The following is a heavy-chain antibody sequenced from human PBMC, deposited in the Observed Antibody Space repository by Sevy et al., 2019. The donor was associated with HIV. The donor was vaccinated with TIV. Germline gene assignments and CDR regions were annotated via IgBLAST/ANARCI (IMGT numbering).Heavy chain of an antibody. CDR3: ARDLNDYVWVSYADY. D-gene: IGHD3-16*01. V-gene: IGHV3-30-3*01. J-gene: IGHJ4*02. CDR1: GFTFSSYA. Sequence: GGSLRLSCAASGFTFSSYAMHWVRQAPGKGLEWVAVISYDGSNKYYADSVKGRFTISRDNSKNTLYLQMNSLRAEDTAVYYCARDLNDYVWVSYADYWGQGTLVTVSS. CDR2: ISYDGSNK.